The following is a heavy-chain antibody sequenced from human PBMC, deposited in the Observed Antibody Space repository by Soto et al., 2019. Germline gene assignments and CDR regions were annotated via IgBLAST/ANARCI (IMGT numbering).Heavy chain of an antibody. Sequence: GGSLRLSCAASGFTFSSYGMHWVRQAPGKGLEWVAVIWYDGSNKYYADSVKGRFTISRGNSKNKLYLQMNSLRAEDTAVYYCARAPRWGCTNGVCNYYYYGMDVWGQGTTVTVSS. CDR2: IWYDGSNK. CDR3: ARAPRWGCTNGVCNYYYYGMDV. CDR1: GFTFSSYG. J-gene: IGHJ6*02. D-gene: IGHD2-8*01. V-gene: IGHV3-33*01.